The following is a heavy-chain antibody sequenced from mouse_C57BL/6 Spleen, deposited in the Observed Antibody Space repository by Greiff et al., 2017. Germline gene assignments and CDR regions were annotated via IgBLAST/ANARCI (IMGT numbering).Heavy chain of an antibody. CDR1: GFTFSNYW. Sequence: DVHLVESGGGLVQPGGSMKLSCVASGFTFSNYWMNWVRQSPEKGLEWVAQIRLKSDNYATHYAESVKGRFTIARDDSKSSVYLQMNNVRAEDTGIYYCTAYYYGSSYYFDDWGQGTTLTVSS. V-gene: IGHV6-3*01. CDR2: IRLKSDNYAT. D-gene: IGHD1-1*01. CDR3: TAYYYGSSYYFDD. J-gene: IGHJ2*01.